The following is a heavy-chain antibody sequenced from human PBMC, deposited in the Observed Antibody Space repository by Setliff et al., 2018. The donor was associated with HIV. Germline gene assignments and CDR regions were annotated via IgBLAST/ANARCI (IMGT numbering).Heavy chain of an antibody. CDR2: IYHSGST. CDR1: GYSISSGYY. CDR3: ARHKDPPGSRWIFYYYYMDL. Sequence: SETLSLTCAVSGYSISSGYYWGWIRQPPGKGLEWIGSIYHSGSTYNNPSLKSRVTISVDTSKNQFSLKLTSVTAADTALYYCARHKDPPGSRWIFYYYYMDLWGGGTTVTVSS. J-gene: IGHJ6*03. V-gene: IGHV4-38-2*01. D-gene: IGHD6-13*01.